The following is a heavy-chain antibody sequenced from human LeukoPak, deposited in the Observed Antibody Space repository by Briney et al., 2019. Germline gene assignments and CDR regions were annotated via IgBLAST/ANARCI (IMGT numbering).Heavy chain of an antibody. J-gene: IGHJ4*02. V-gene: IGHV4-39*07. D-gene: IGHD3-10*01. CDR3: ARDRELGY. CDR2: IFYSGTT. CDR1: GGSISSSGYY. Sequence: SETLSLTCTVSGGSISSSGYYWGWIRQPPGKGLEWIGSIFYSGTTYYNPSLKSRVTISVDTSKNQFSLKLSSVTAADTAVYYCARDRELGYWGQGTLATVSS.